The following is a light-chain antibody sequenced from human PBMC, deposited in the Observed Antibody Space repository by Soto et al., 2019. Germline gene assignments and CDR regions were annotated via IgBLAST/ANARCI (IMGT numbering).Light chain of an antibody. V-gene: IGKV1-5*03. Sequence: DIPMTQSPSTLSASVGDRVTINCRASQNINNWLAWYQQKPGQAPKLLIYEASNLEGGVPSRFSGSGSGTDFTLTISSLQPDDFATYFCQQYSAPWTFGRGTKVDIK. CDR1: QNINNW. CDR2: EAS. CDR3: QQYSAPWT. J-gene: IGKJ1*01.